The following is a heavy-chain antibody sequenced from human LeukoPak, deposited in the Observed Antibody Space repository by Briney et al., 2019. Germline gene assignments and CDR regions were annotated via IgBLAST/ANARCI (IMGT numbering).Heavy chain of an antibody. D-gene: IGHD2-15*01. CDR3: ARHGVATWFDP. CDR2: INHSGST. Sequence: SETLSLTCAVYGGSFSDYSWSWIRQPPGKGLEWIGEINHSGSTNYNPSLKSRVTMSVDTSKNQFSVKLSSVTAADTAVYYCARHGVATWFDPWGQGTLVTVSA. V-gene: IGHV4-34*01. CDR1: GGSFSDYS. J-gene: IGHJ5*02.